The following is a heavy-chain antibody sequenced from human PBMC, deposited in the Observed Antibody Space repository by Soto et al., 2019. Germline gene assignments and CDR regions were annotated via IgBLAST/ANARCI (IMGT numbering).Heavy chain of an antibody. Sequence: GGSLRLSCAASGFTFSSYGMHWVRQAPGKGLEWVAVISYDGSNKYYADSVKGRFTISRDNSKNTLYLQMNSLRAEDTAVYYCAKQDSGSYSYYYYGMDVWGQGTTVTVSS. CDR1: GFTFSSYG. V-gene: IGHV3-30*18. CDR2: ISYDGSNK. D-gene: IGHD1-26*01. J-gene: IGHJ6*02. CDR3: AKQDSGSYSYYYYGMDV.